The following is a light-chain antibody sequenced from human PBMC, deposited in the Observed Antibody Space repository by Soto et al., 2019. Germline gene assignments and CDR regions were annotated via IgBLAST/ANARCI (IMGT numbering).Light chain of an antibody. CDR1: QSVSSN. V-gene: IGKV3-15*01. Sequence: EIVMTQSPATLPVSPGERATLSCRASQSVSSNLAWYQQKPGQAPRLLIYGASTRGTGIPARFSGSGSETEFTLTISSLQSEDFAVYYCQQYNNWPLTFGPGTKVDIK. CDR3: QQYNNWPLT. CDR2: GAS. J-gene: IGKJ3*01.